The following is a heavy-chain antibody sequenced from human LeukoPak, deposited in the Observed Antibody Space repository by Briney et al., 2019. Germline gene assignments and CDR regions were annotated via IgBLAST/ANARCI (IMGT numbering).Heavy chain of an antibody. V-gene: IGHV3-9*01. D-gene: IGHD1-26*01. Sequence: PGGSLGLSCAATGFPFKDYGMRWVRRPPAQGVECGSSINWKGGGTDYAATVNGQFTISRNHAKNSLYLQLSSLRPEDTALYYCAKHMRATNTSSFFGLDVWGQGTTVTVSS. J-gene: IGHJ6*02. CDR2: INWKGGGT. CDR1: GFPFKDYG. CDR3: AKHMRATNTSSFFGLDV.